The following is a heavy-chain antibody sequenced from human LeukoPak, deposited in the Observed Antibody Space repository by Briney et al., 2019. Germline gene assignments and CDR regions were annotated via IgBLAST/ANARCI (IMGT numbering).Heavy chain of an antibody. CDR3: ATDGSGMGY. Sequence: PSETLSLTCTVSGGSISTYYWNWIRQPPGKGLEWIGYIYNRGNTNYNPSLKSRVTISVDTSKNQFSLKLNSVTAADTAVYYCATDGSGMGYWGQGTLVTVSS. D-gene: IGHD3-10*01. J-gene: IGHJ4*02. CDR1: GGSISTYY. CDR2: IYNRGNT. V-gene: IGHV4-59*01.